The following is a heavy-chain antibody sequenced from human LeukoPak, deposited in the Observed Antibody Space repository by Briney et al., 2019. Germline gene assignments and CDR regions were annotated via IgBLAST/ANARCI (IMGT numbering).Heavy chain of an antibody. Sequence: SETLSLTCTVSGGSISSYYWSWIRQPPGKGLEWIGSIYYSGSTYYNPSLKSRVTISVDTSKNQFSLKLSSVTAADTAVYYCARLLTVTTEDDYWGQGTLVTVSS. V-gene: IGHV4-39*01. D-gene: IGHD4-17*01. J-gene: IGHJ4*02. CDR3: ARLLTVTTEDDY. CDR1: GGSISSYY. CDR2: IYYSGST.